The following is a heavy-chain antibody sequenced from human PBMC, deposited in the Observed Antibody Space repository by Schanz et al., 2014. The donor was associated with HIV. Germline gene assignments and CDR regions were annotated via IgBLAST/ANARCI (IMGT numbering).Heavy chain of an antibody. Sequence: EVQLLESGGGLVQPGGSLRLSRAASGFTFSSYAMSWVRLAPGKGLEWVSTVGYGGDNTYYADSVEGRFTISRDNSKNTVYLQMNSLSAEDTARYYCAKRGPYTGRYEYFQQWGQGTLVTVSS. CDR3: AKRGPYTGRYEYFQQ. J-gene: IGHJ1*01. CDR2: VGYGGDNT. D-gene: IGHD1-26*01. CDR1: GFTFSSYA. V-gene: IGHV3-23*01.